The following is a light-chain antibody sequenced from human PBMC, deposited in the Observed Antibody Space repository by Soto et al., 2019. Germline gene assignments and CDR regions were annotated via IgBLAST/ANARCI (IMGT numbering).Light chain of an antibody. CDR3: QQANSFPLT. CDR2: TVP. V-gene: IGKV1-12*01. Sequence: DIQMTQSPSSVSASVGDRVTITCRASQGISSWLAWYQQKPGKAPKLLIYTVPSLQSGDPSSFSGSGSGTDFALTIVSLQPEDFATYDCQQANSFPLTFGGGTKVEIK. CDR1: QGISSW. J-gene: IGKJ4*01.